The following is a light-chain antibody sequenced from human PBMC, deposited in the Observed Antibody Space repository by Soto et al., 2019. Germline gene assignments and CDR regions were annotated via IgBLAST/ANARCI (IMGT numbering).Light chain of an antibody. CDR2: DAS. V-gene: IGKV1-5*01. CDR1: ESIRTW. CDR3: QQYSSYAS. Sequence: DIQMTQSPSTLSASIGDRVTITCRASESIRTWLAWYQHKPGKAPKFLIYDASSLESGVPSRFSGSGSGTEFTLTISSLETADVATYYCQQYSSYASFGQGTKVE. J-gene: IGKJ1*01.